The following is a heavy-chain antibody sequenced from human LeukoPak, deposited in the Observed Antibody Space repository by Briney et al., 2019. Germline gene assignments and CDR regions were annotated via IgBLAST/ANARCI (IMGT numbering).Heavy chain of an antibody. Sequence: PGGSLRLSCAASGFTVRTTYMTWVRQAPGKGLEWVSVIYSGGNTYYADSVKGRFTISRDNSKNTLFPQMNSLRAEDTAVYFCARGGSVGSYYYFDYWGQGTLVTVSS. CDR2: IYSGGNT. CDR3: ARGGSVGSYYYFDY. J-gene: IGHJ4*02. V-gene: IGHV3-53*01. CDR1: GFTVRTTY. D-gene: IGHD1-26*01.